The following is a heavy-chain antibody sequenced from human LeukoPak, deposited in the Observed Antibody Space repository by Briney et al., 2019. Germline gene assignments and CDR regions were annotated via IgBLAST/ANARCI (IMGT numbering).Heavy chain of an antibody. CDR1: GYTFTGYY. CDR3: ARSNYGYYPVEY. CDR2: ISAYNGNT. Sequence: ASVKVSCKSSGYTFTGYYMYWVRQAPGQGLEWMGWISAYNGNTNYAQKLQGRVTMTTDTSTSTAYMELRSLRSDDTAVYYCARSNYGYYPVEYWGQGTLVTVSS. D-gene: IGHD3-3*01. J-gene: IGHJ4*02. V-gene: IGHV1-18*04.